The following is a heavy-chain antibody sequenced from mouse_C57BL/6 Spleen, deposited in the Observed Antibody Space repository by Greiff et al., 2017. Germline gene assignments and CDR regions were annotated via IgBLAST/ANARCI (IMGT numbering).Heavy chain of an antibody. CDR2: IHPNSGST. CDR1: GYTFTSYW. V-gene: IGHV1-64*01. Sequence: VQLQQPGAELVKPGASVKLSCKASGYTFTSYWMHWVKQRPGQGLEWIGMIHPNSGSTNYNEKFKSKATLTVDKSSSTAYMQLSSLTSEDSAVYYCARSRYGNYEFAYWGQGTLVTVSA. D-gene: IGHD2-10*02. CDR3: ARSRYGNYEFAY. J-gene: IGHJ3*01.